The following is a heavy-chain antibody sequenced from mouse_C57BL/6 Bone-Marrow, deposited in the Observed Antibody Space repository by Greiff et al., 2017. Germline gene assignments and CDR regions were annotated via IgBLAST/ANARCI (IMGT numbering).Heavy chain of an antibody. CDR3: ATPYLWLRLSYRYFDV. J-gene: IGHJ1*03. CDR1: GYTFTSYG. Sequence: QVQLQQSGAELARPGASVKLSCKASGYTFTSYGISWVKQRTGQGLEWIGEIYPRSGNTYYNEKFKGKATLTADKSSSTAYMELRSLTSEDSAVYFCATPYLWLRLSYRYFDVWGTGTTVTVSS. CDR2: IYPRSGNT. V-gene: IGHV1-81*01. D-gene: IGHD2-2*01.